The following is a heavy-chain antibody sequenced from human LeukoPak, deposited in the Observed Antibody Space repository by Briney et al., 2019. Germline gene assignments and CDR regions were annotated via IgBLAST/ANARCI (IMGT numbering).Heavy chain of an antibody. J-gene: IGHJ4*02. CDR1: GFTFDDYG. Sequence: GGSLRLSCAVSGFTFDDYGMSWVRQAPGKGLEWVSGINWNGGSTGYADSVKGRFTISRDNAKNSLYLQMNSLRAEDTAVYYCAREGTNTARADYWGQGTLVTVSS. V-gene: IGHV3-20*04. CDR2: INWNGGST. D-gene: IGHD1-7*01. CDR3: AREGTNTARADY.